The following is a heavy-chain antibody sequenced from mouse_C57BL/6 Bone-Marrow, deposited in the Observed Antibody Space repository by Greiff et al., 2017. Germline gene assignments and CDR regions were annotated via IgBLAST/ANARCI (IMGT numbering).Heavy chain of an antibody. CDR3: AREGDGSRYAMDY. Sequence: QVQLKQPGAELVKPGASVKLSCTASGYTFTSYWMHWVKQRPGQGLEWIGMIHPNSGSTNYNEKFKSKATLTVDKSSSTAYMQLSSLTSEDSAVYYCAREGDGSRYAMDYWGQGTSVTVSS. CDR2: IHPNSGST. D-gene: IGHD1-1*01. V-gene: IGHV1-64*01. CDR1: GYTFTSYW. J-gene: IGHJ4*01.